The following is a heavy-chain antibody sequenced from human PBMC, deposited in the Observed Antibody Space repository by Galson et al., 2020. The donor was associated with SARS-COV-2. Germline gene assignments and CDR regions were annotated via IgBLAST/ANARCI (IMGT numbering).Heavy chain of an antibody. CDR2: IVVGSGNT. J-gene: IGHJ4*02. CDR3: AVKSGSYYEDYFDY. V-gene: IGHV1-58*01. CDR1: GFTFTSSA. Sequence: SVKVSCKASGFTFTSSAVQWVRQDRGQRLEWIGWIVVGSGNTNYAQKFQERVTITRDMSTSTAYMELSSLRSEDTAVYYCAVKSGSYYEDYFDYWGQGTLVTVSS. D-gene: IGHD1-26*01.